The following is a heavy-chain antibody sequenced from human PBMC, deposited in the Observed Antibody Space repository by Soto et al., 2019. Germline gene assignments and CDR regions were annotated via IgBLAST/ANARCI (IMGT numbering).Heavy chain of an antibody. CDR2: MNPNSGNT. CDR1: GYTFTRYD. J-gene: IGHJ6*03. V-gene: IGHV1-8*01. Sequence: ASVNGSCKASGYTFTRYDINWVRQATGQGLEWMGWMNPNSGNTGYAQKFQGRVTMTRNTSISTAYMELSSLRSEDTAVYYCARGRRELRYYYYYMDVWGKGTTVTVSS. D-gene: IGHD1-7*01. CDR3: ARGRRELRYYYYYMDV.